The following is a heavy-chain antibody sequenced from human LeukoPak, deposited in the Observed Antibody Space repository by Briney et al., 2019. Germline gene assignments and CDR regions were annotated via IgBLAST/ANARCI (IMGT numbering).Heavy chain of an antibody. CDR1: GDSMNSHY. J-gene: IGHJ4*02. Sequence: SETLSLTCDVSGDSMNSHYWSWIRQSPGEGLECIAYIHSSGRTNQNPSLKSRVTLSVDTSKNQFSLTLNSVTAADTAVYYCARAFLTETTFFIGDWGQGTLVTVSS. V-gene: IGHV4-59*11. D-gene: IGHD2/OR15-2a*01. CDR2: IHSSGRT. CDR3: ARAFLTETTFFIGD.